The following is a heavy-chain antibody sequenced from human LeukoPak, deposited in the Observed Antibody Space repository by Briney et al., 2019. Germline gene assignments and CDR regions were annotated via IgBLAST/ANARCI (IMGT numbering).Heavy chain of an antibody. Sequence: GGSLTLSCAASGFTFSSYAMSWVRQAPGKGLEWVSAISGSGGSTYYADSVKGRFTISRDNSKNTLYLQMNSLRAEDTAVYYCADLLYEYAGLWFDPWGQGTLVTVSS. CDR3: ADLLYEYAGLWFDP. J-gene: IGHJ5*02. V-gene: IGHV3-23*01. CDR1: GFTFSSYA. D-gene: IGHD3-16*01. CDR2: ISGSGGST.